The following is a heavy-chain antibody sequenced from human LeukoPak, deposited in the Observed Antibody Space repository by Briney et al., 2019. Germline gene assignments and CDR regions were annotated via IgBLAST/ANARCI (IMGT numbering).Heavy chain of an antibody. CDR1: GFTFSSYG. V-gene: IGHV3-30*02. D-gene: IGHD1-26*01. J-gene: IGHJ6*03. CDR3: ARTSGSYDYYMDV. CDR2: IRYDGSNK. Sequence: GGSLRLSCAASGFTFSSYGMHWVRQAPGKGLEWVAFIRYDGSNKYYADSVKGRFTISRDNSKNTLYLQMNSLRSDDTAVYYCARTSGSYDYYMDVWGKGTTVTVSS.